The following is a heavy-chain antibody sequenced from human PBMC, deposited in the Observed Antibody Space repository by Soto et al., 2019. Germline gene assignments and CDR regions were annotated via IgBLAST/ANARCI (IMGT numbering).Heavy chain of an antibody. D-gene: IGHD5-18*01. CDR2: ISGSGGST. J-gene: IGHJ3*02. V-gene: IGHV3-23*01. CDR1: GFTFSSYA. CDR3: AKVSSYGHDAFDI. Sequence: PVGSLRLSCAASGFTFSSYAMSWVRQAPGKGLEWVSAISGSGGSTYYADSVKGRFTISRDNSKNTLYLQMNSLRAEDTAVYYCAKVSSYGHDAFDIWGQGTMVTVSS.